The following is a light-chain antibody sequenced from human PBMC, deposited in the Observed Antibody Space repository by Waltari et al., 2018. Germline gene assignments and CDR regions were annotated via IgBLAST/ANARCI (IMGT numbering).Light chain of an antibody. Sequence: QSVLTQPPSASGTPGQSVTISCSGSRSNLGSNYVYWYQQLPGTAPKLLIYRNNQRPSGVPDRVSGSKSGTSASLAISGLRSEDEADYYCAAWDDSLSGRVFGGGTKVTVL. CDR2: RNN. CDR3: AAWDDSLSGRV. V-gene: IGLV1-47*01. J-gene: IGLJ3*02. CDR1: RSNLGSNY.